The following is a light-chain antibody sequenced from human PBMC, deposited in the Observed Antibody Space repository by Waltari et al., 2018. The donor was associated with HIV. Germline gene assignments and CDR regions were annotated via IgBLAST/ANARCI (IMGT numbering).Light chain of an antibody. CDR2: AAS. CDR1: QSISSY. Sequence: DIQMTQSPSSLSASVGDRVTITCRASQSISSYLNWYQQKPGKAPKVLIYAASSLQSGVPSRFSGSGSGTDFTLYITSLQPEDVATYYCQQSYTTPRTFGQGTKVEIK. CDR3: QQSYTTPRT. J-gene: IGKJ1*01. V-gene: IGKV1-39*01.